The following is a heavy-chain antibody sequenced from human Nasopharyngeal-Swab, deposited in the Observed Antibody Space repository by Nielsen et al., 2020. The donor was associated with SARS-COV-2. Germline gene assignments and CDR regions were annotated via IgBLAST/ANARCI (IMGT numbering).Heavy chain of an antibody. CDR3: ARDWRGRYFDY. D-gene: IGHD3-10*01. V-gene: IGHV3-11*05. CDR2: ISSSSSYT. Sequence: GESLTISCAASGFTFSVYYISWIRQAPGKGLEWVSYISSSSSYTNYADSVKGRFTISRDNAKNSLYLQMNSLRAEDTAVYYCARDWRGRYFDYWGQGTLVTVSS. J-gene: IGHJ4*02. CDR1: GFTFSVYY.